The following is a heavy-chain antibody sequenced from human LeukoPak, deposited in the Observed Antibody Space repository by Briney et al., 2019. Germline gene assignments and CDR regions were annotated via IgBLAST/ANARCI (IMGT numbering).Heavy chain of an antibody. CDR2: IYYSDST. Sequence: SETLSLTCAVSGGSISSGGYSWSWIRQSPGKGLEWIGYIYYSDSTYYNPSLKSRVTISVDTSKNQFSLKLSSVTAADTAVYYYASHSGGYAYWGQGTLVTVSS. V-gene: IGHV4-30-4*07. CDR1: GGSISSGGYS. D-gene: IGHD5-12*01. CDR3: ASHSGGYAY. J-gene: IGHJ4*02.